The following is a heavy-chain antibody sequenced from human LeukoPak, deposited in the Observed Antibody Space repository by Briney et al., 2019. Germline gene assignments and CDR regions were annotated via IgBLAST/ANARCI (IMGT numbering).Heavy chain of an antibody. J-gene: IGHJ5*02. Sequence: ASVKVSCKASGYTFTTYDINWVRQATGQGLEWMGWMNPNSGNTGYAQKFQGRVTMTRNTSISTAYMELSSLRSEDTAVYYCARGPNKSDGGNSGSAWFDPWGQETLVTVSS. CDR2: MNPNSGNT. V-gene: IGHV1-8*01. CDR1: GYTFTTYD. D-gene: IGHD4-23*01. CDR3: ARGPNKSDGGNSGSAWFDP.